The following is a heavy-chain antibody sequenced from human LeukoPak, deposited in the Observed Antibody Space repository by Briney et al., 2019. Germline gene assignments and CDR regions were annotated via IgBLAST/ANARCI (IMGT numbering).Heavy chain of an antibody. CDR2: INWNGGST. V-gene: IGHV3-20*04. CDR3: ARSPRGQWLVRARGAFDI. CDR1: GFTFSSYE. D-gene: IGHD6-19*01. Sequence: GGSLRLSCAASGFTFSSYEMNWVRQAPGKRLEWVSGINWNGGSTGYADSVKGRFTISRDNAKNSLYLQMNSLRAEDTALYYCARSPRGQWLVRARGAFDIWGQGTMVTVSS. J-gene: IGHJ3*02.